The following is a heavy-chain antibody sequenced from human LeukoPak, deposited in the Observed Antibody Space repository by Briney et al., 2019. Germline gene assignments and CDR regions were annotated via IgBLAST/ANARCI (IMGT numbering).Heavy chain of an antibody. J-gene: IGHJ4*02. D-gene: IGHD6-19*01. CDR3: AGAQWPITSDV. CDR1: GGSISSINYY. CDR2: VSYSGNT. Sequence: SETLSLTCTVSGGSISSINYYWAWIRQPPGKGLEWIGSVSYSGNTYYSPSLKSRVTISVDTSKNQFSLKLSSVTAADTAVYYCAGAQWPITSDVWGQGTLVTVSS. V-gene: IGHV4-39*01.